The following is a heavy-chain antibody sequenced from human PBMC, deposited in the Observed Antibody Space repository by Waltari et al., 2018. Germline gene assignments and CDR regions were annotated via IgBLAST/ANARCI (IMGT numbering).Heavy chain of an antibody. CDR3: ARDRYYDSSVPFDP. D-gene: IGHD3-22*01. CDR1: GGSISSSSYY. CDR2: IYYSGST. Sequence: QLQLQESGPGLVKPSETLSLTCTVSGGSISSSSYYWGWIRQPPGKGLEWIGSIYYSGSTYYNPSLKSRVTISVDTSKNQFSLKLSSVTAADTAVYYCARDRYYDSSVPFDPWGQGTLVTVSS. J-gene: IGHJ5*02. V-gene: IGHV4-39*07.